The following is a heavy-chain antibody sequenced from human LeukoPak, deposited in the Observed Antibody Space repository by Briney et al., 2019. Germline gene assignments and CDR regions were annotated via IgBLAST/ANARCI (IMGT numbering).Heavy chain of an antibody. CDR1: GGSFSGYY. CDR3: ARGSAAGRTYNWFDP. D-gene: IGHD6-25*01. V-gene: IGHV4-34*01. CDR2: IYHRGST. J-gene: IGHJ5*02. Sequence: SETLSLTCAVYGGSFSGYYWSWIRQPPGKGLEWIGEIYHRGSTNYNPSLKSRVTISVDKSKNQFSLKLNSVTAADTAVYYCARGSAAGRTYNWFDPWGQGTLVTVSS.